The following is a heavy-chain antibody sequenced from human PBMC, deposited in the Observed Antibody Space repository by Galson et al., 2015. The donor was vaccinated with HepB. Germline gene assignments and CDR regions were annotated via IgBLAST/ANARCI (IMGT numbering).Heavy chain of an antibody. Sequence: SLRLSCAASGFTFSTYAMSWVRRAPGDGLEWVSSISAGSGTIKYADSVQGRFTISRDNSKSTVCLQMNSLRAEDTALYYCVKEGGNFGPFDHWGQGTLVTVSS. D-gene: IGHD4-23*01. J-gene: IGHJ4*02. V-gene: IGHV3-23*01. CDR1: GFTFSTYA. CDR3: VKEGGNFGPFDH. CDR2: ISAGSGTI.